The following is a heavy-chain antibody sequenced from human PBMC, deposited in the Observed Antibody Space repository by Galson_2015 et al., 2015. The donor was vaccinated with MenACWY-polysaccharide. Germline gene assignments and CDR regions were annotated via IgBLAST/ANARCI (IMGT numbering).Heavy chain of an antibody. CDR2: IKQDGSEK. CDR1: GFTFSNYW. D-gene: IGHD3-10*01. V-gene: IGHV3-7*03. J-gene: IGHJ4*02. CDR3: ASQTWTGYFDY. Sequence: SLRLSCAASGFTFSNYWMSWVRQAPGKGLEWVANIKQDGSEKYYVDSVKGRFTISRDNAKTSLYLQMNSLRAEDTAMYYCASQTWTGYFDYWGQGLLVTVSS.